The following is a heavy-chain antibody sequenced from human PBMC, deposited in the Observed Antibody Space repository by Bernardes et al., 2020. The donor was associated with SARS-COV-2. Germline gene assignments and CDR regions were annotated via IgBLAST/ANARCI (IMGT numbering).Heavy chain of an antibody. CDR3: AKDGYSYEKMYCFDY. V-gene: IGHV3-23*01. D-gene: IGHD5-18*01. CDR1: GFTFSSYA. CDR2: ISGSGGST. Sequence: GSPRLSCAASGFTFSSYAMSWVRQAPGKGLEWVSAISGSGGSTYYADSVKGRFTISRDNSKNTLYLQMNSLRAEDTAVYYCAKDGYSYEKMYCFDYWGQGTLVTVSS. J-gene: IGHJ4*02.